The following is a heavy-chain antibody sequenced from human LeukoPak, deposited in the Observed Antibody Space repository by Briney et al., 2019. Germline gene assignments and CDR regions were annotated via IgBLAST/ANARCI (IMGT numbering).Heavy chain of an antibody. CDR2: INSDGSST. CDR3: ARDQESSIAALFAYYYYYGMDV. D-gene: IGHD6-6*01. J-gene: IGHJ6*02. CDR1: GFTFSSYW. V-gene: IGHV3-74*01. Sequence: GGSLRLSCAASGFTFSSYWMHWVRQAPGKGLVWVSRINSDGSSTSYADSVKGRFTISRDNSKNTLYLQMNSLRAEDTAVYYCARDQESSIAALFAYYYYYGMDVWGQGTTVTVSS.